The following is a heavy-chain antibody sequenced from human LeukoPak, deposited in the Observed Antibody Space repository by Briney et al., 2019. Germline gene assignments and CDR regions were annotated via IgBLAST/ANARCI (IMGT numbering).Heavy chain of an antibody. CDR2: ISYDGSHE. CDR1: GFTFSIYA. D-gene: IGHD6-19*01. Sequence: GGSLRLSCAASGFTFSIYAIHWVRQAPGKGLEWITTISYDGSHEYYADSVKGRFTISRDNSKNTLYLQMNSLRAEDTAVYYCGETGGYSSGWPYAFDIWGQGTMVTVSS. V-gene: IGHV3-30*07. CDR3: GETGGYSSGWPYAFDI. J-gene: IGHJ3*02.